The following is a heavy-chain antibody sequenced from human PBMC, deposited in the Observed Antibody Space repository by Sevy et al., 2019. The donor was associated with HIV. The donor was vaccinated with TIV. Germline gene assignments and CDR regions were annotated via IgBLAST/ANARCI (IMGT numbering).Heavy chain of an antibody. CDR2: IIPIFGTA. D-gene: IGHD2-15*01. CDR1: GGTFSSYA. CDR3: ARGHCSGGSCRNDY. Sequence: ASVKVSCKASGGTFSSYAINWVRQAPGQGLEWMGGIIPIFGTANYAQKFQGRVTITADESTSTAYMELSSLRSEDTAVYYCARGHCSGGSCRNDYWGQGTLVTVSS. V-gene: IGHV1-69*13. J-gene: IGHJ4*02.